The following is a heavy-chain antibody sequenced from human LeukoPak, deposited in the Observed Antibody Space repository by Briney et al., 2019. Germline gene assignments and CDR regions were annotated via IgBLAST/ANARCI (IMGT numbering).Heavy chain of an antibody. Sequence: SETLSLTCTVSGGSISSGGYYWSWIRQHPGKGLEWIGYIYYSRSTYYNPSLKSRVTISVDTSKNQFSLKLSSVTAADTAVYYCARDGTTVVTPGGYGMDVWGQGTTVTVSS. D-gene: IGHD4-23*01. CDR2: IYYSRST. J-gene: IGHJ6*02. CDR1: GGSISSGGYY. CDR3: ARDGTTVVTPGGYGMDV. V-gene: IGHV4-31*03.